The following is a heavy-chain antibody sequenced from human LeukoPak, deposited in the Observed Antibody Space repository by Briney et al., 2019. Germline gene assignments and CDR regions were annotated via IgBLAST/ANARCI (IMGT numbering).Heavy chain of an antibody. CDR3: ARKTAYPISFDY. V-gene: IGHV4-31*03. D-gene: IGHD2-21*02. CDR2: IYYSGGT. J-gene: IGHJ4*02. CDR1: GGSINNGGYY. Sequence: SQTLSLTCTVSGGSINNGGYYWSWIRQHPEKGPEWIGYIYYSGGTYYNPSLKSRVTMSVDTSKNQFSLKLTSVTAADTAVYYCARKTAYPISFDYWGQGTLVTVSS.